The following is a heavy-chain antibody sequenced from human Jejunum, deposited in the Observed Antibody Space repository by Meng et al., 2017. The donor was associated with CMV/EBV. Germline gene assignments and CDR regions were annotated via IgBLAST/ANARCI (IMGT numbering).Heavy chain of an antibody. CDR1: RDYP. CDR3: TRHSIVVVPAAGFDP. Sequence: RDYPIHWVRQARGKGLEWVGRIRSKTYSSATAYAASVKGRFIVSRDDSKNTAYLQMNSLKTEDTAVYYCTRHSIVVVPAAGFDPWGQGTLVTVSS. V-gene: IGHV3-73*01. CDR2: IRSKTYSSAT. J-gene: IGHJ5*02. D-gene: IGHD2-2*01.